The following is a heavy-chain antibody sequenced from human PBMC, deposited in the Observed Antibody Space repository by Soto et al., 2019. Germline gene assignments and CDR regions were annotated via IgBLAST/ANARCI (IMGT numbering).Heavy chain of an antibody. Sequence: EVQLVESGGGLVQPGGSLRLSCEVSGFIFSSYWMHWVRQAPGKGLVWVSRINTDGSSRTYADSVEGRFTISRDNAKNTLYLQIDSLRDEDTAVSFCVRGSNDWIGVDYWGQGTLATVSS. J-gene: IGHJ4*02. CDR3: VRGSNDWIGVDY. V-gene: IGHV3-74*01. CDR1: GFIFSSYW. CDR2: INTDGSSR. D-gene: IGHD6-19*01.